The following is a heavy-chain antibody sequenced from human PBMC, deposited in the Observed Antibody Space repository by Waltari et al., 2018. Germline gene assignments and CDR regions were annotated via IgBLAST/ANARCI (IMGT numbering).Heavy chain of an antibody. D-gene: IGHD3-22*01. CDR3: AREPYYYDSSGTYFDY. J-gene: IGHJ4*02. Sequence: QVQLVQSGAEVKKPGSSVKVSCKASGGTFSSYAISWVRQGPGQGLEWMGGIVPIFGTANYAQKFQGRVTITTDESTSTAYMELSSLRSEDTAVYYCAREPYYYDSSGTYFDYWGQGTLVTVSS. CDR2: IVPIFGTA. V-gene: IGHV1-69*05. CDR1: GGTFSSYA.